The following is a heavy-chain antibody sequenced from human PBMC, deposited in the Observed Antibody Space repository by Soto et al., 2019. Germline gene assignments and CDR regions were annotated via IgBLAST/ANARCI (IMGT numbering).Heavy chain of an antibody. CDR1: GGSISSGGYY. V-gene: IGHV4-31*03. J-gene: IGHJ3*02. CDR2: IYYSGST. Sequence: SETLSLTCTVSGGSISSGGYYWSWIRQHPGKGLEWIGYIYYSGSTYYNPSLKSRVTISVDTSKNQFSLKLSSVTAADTAVYYCAREYCSSTSCYAFDIWGQGTMVTVSS. CDR3: AREYCSSTSCYAFDI. D-gene: IGHD2-2*01.